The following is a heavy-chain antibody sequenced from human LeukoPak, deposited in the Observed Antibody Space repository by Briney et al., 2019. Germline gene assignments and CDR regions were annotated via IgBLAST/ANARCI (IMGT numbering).Heavy chain of an antibody. V-gene: IGHV3-9*01. CDR2: ISWNSGSI. CDR3: AKMGYYDSSGYHAWFDY. Sequence: GRSLRLSCAASGFTFDDYAMHWVRQAPGKGLEWVSGISWNSGSIGYADSVKGRFTISRDNAKNSLYLQMGSLRAEDTALYYCAKMGYYDSSGYHAWFDYWGQGTLVTVSS. CDR1: GFTFDDYA. D-gene: IGHD3-22*01. J-gene: IGHJ4*02.